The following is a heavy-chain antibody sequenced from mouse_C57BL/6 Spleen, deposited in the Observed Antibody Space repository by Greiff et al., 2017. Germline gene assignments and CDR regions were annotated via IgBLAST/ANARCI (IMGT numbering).Heavy chain of an antibody. J-gene: IGHJ3*01. CDR1: GYTFTSYW. Sequence: QVQLQQPGAELVKPGASVKLSCKASGYTFTSYWMQWVKQRPGQGLEWIGEIDPSDSYTNYNQKFKGKATLTVDTSSSTAYMQLSSLTSEDSAVYYCARGYYGYDRFAYWGQGTLVTVSA. V-gene: IGHV1-50*01. CDR2: IDPSDSYT. CDR3: ARGYYGYDRFAY. D-gene: IGHD2-2*01.